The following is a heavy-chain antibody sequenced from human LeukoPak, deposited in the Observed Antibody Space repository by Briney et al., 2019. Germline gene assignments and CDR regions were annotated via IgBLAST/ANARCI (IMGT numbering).Heavy chain of an antibody. CDR3: ARYYYGSGSYYFFDY. V-gene: IGHV4-39*01. CDR2: IYYSGST. CDR1: GGSISSSSYY. Sequence: SETLSLTCTVSGGSISSSSYYWGWIRQPPGKGLEWIGSIYYSGSTYYNPSLKSRVTISVDTSKNQFSLKLSSVTAADTAVYYCARYYYGSGSYYFFDYWGQGTLVTVSS. J-gene: IGHJ4*02. D-gene: IGHD3-10*01.